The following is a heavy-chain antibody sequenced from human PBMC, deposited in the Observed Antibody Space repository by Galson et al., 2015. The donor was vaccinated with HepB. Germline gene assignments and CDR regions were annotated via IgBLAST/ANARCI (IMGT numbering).Heavy chain of an antibody. V-gene: IGHV1-18*01. D-gene: IGHD3-3*01. CDR1: GYTFTSYG. CDR3: ARVPHYDFWSRLPENMDV. Sequence: SVKVSCKASGYTFTSYGISWVRQAPGQGLEWMGWISAYNGNTNYAQKLQGRVTMTTDTSTSTAYMELRSLRSDDTAVYYCARVPHYDFWSRLPENMDVWGKGTTVTVSS. J-gene: IGHJ6*03. CDR2: ISAYNGNT.